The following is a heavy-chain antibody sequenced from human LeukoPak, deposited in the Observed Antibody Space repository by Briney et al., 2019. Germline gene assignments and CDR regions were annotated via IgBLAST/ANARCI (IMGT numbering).Heavy chain of an antibody. Sequence: ASVKVSCKASGHTFTYYDMHWVRQAPGQGLEWMGWMKSNSGGTNYAEKFQGWVTATRDTSISTAYMELSRLRSDDTAVYYCATEREDSITFLYGMDVWGQGTTVTVSS. V-gene: IGHV1-2*04. D-gene: IGHD6-6*01. CDR1: GHTFTYYD. CDR3: ATEREDSITFLYGMDV. J-gene: IGHJ6*02. CDR2: MKSNSGGT.